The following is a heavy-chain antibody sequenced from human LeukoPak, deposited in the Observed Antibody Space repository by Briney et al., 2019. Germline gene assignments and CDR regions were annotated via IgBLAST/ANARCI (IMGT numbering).Heavy chain of an antibody. V-gene: IGHV4-59*08. CDR1: GGSINGHY. Sequence: PSETLSLTCTVSGGSINGHYRTWIRLTPGKGLELIGHIFSTGATHYNPSLRGRVTLSIDTSKNQFSLTMTSVTVEDTAVYYCARFSTRFGSGCSEASCYVHYWGQGTQVTVS. CDR3: ARFSTRFGSGCSEASCYVHY. J-gene: IGHJ4*02. D-gene: IGHD2-2*01. CDR2: IFSTGAT.